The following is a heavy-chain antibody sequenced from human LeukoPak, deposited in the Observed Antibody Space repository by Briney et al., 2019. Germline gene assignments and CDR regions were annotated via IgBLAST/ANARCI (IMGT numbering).Heavy chain of an antibody. CDR3: VRESVLAVAGTNYYYGMDV. CDR2: FGAAGDT. J-gene: IGHJ6*02. Sequence: GGSLRLSCAASGFTFSTYDMHWVRQATGKGLEWVSTFGAAGDTYYSESVKGRFTISRDDDKNSLSLHMNSLRGGDTAVYYCVRESVLAVAGTNYYYGMDVWGLGTTVTVSS. CDR1: GFTFSTYD. V-gene: IGHV3-13*01. D-gene: IGHD6-19*01.